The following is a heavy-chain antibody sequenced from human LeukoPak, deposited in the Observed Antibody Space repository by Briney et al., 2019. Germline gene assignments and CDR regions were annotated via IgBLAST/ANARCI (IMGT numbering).Heavy chain of an antibody. CDR3: AKDPSSDYDFWSGYSDY. V-gene: IGHV3-23*01. J-gene: IGHJ4*02. CDR2: ISGSGGST. D-gene: IGHD3-3*01. CDR1: GFTFSSYA. Sequence: PGGSLRLSCAASGFTFSSYAMSWVRQAPGKGLEWVSAISGSGGSTYYADSVKGRFTISRDNSKNTLYLQMNSLRAEDTAVYYCAKDPSSDYDFWSGYSDYWGQGTLVTVSS.